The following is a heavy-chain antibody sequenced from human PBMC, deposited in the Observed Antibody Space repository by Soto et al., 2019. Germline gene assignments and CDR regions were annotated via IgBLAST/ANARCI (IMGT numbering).Heavy chain of an antibody. J-gene: IGHJ6*02. CDR3: AREGYSSGSSYYYYGMDV. D-gene: IGHD6-19*01. Sequence: PSETLSLTCTVSGGSISSYYWSWIRQPPGKGLEWIGYIYYSGSTNYNPSLKSRVTISVDTSKNQFSLKLSSVTAADTAVYYCAREGYSSGSSYYYYGMDVWGQGTTVTVPS. V-gene: IGHV4-59*01. CDR2: IYYSGST. CDR1: GGSISSYY.